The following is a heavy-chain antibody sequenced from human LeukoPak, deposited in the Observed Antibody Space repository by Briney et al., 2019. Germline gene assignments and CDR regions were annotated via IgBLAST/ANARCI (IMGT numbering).Heavy chain of an antibody. CDR2: IRYDGSNK. CDR3: AKDLRVVAATTPGY. Sequence: GGSLRLSCAASGFTFSSYGMHWVRQAPGKGLEWVAFIRYDGSNKYYADSVKGRLTISRDNSKNTLYLQMNSLRAEDTAVYYCAKDLRVVAATTPGYWGQGTLVTVSS. V-gene: IGHV3-30*02. D-gene: IGHD2-15*01. CDR1: GFTFSSYG. J-gene: IGHJ4*02.